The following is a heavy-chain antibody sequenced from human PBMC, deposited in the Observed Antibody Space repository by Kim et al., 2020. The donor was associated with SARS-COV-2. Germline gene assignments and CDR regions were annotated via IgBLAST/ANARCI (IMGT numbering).Heavy chain of an antibody. V-gene: IGHV4-39*01. J-gene: IGHJ4*02. CDR3: ARLPDYFGSGAFDY. Sequence: NPSLKSRVTISVDTSKNQFSRKLTSVTAADTAVYYCARLPDYFGSGAFDYWGQGTLVTVSS. D-gene: IGHD3-10*01.